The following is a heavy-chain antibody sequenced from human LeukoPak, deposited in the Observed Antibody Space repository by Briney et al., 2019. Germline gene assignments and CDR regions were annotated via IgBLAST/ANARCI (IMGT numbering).Heavy chain of an antibody. V-gene: IGHV3-30*18. CDR1: GFTFSSYG. D-gene: IGHD6-19*01. Sequence: PGGSLRLSCAASGFTFSSYGMHWVRQAPGKGLEWVAVISYDGSNKYYADSVKGRFNISRDNSKSTLYLQMNSLRAEDTAVYYCAKDPLQYSSGWYVDYWGQGTLVTVSS. J-gene: IGHJ4*02. CDR3: AKDPLQYSSGWYVDY. CDR2: ISYDGSNK.